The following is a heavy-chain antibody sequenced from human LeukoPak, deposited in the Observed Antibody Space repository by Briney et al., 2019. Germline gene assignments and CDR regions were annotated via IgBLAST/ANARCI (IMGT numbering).Heavy chain of an antibody. D-gene: IGHD6-13*01. J-gene: IGHJ4*02. CDR3: AREGYSSGWYSSRYFDY. V-gene: IGHV3-30-3*01. Sequence: GGSLRLSCAASGFTFSSYAMHWVRQAPGKGLEWVAVISYDGSNKYYADSVKGRFTISRDNSKNTLYLQMNSLRAEDTAVYYCAREGYSSGWYSSRYFDYWGQGTLVTVSS. CDR2: ISYDGSNK. CDR1: GFTFSSYA.